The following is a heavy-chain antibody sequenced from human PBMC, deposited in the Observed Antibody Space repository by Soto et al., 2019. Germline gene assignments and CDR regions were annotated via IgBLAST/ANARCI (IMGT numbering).Heavy chain of an antibody. CDR1: GGSISSGGYY. J-gene: IGHJ4*02. CDR3: ARDPLLDYGDSYFDY. D-gene: IGHD4-17*01. Sequence: SLTCTVSGGSISSGGYYWSWIRQHPGKGLEWIGYIYYSGSTYYNPSLKSRVTISVDTSKNQFSLKLSSVTAADTAVYYCARDPLLDYGDSYFDYWGQGTLVTVSS. CDR2: IYYSGST. V-gene: IGHV4-31*03.